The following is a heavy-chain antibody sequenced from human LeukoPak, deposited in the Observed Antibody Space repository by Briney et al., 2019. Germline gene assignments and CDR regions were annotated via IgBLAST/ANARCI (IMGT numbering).Heavy chain of an antibody. D-gene: IGHD3-22*01. CDR2: INPNSGGT. J-gene: IGHJ4*02. CDR1: GYTFTGYY. Sequence: ASVKVSCKASGYTFTGYYMHWVRQAPGQGLEWMGWINPNSGGTNYAQKFQGRVTMTRDTSISTAYMELGRLRSDDTAVYYCARRAGDYSHPYDYWGQGTLVTVSS. CDR3: ARRAGDYSHPYDY. V-gene: IGHV1-2*02.